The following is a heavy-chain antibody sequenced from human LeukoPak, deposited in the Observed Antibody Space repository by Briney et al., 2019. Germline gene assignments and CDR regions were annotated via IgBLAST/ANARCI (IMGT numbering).Heavy chain of an antibody. Sequence: PGGSLRLPCAASGFTFSSYSMKWGRQAPGEGLEWGSSINSNSSYIYYADSVKGRFTISRDNAKNSLYLQMNSLRAEDTAVYYCARENLPVVVTAIRVDWYFDLWGRGTLVTVSS. V-gene: IGHV3-21*01. D-gene: IGHD2-21*02. J-gene: IGHJ2*01. CDR1: GFTFSSYS. CDR2: INSNSSYI. CDR3: ARENLPVVVTAIRVDWYFDL.